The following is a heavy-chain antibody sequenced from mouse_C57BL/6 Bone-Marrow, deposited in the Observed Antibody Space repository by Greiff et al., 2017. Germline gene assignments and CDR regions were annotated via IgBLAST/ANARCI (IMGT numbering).Heavy chain of an antibody. CDR3: AKECYCGRSDY. D-gene: IGHD1-1*01. Sequence: QVQLQQSGAELARPGASVKLSCKASGYTFTSYGISWVKQRTGQGLEWIGELYPSSGNTYYNEKFKGKATLTADKSSRTAYMERRSLTSEDSAVEFCAKECYCGRSDYWGQGTTLTVSS. CDR1: GYTFTSYG. V-gene: IGHV1-81*01. J-gene: IGHJ2*01. CDR2: LYPSSGNT.